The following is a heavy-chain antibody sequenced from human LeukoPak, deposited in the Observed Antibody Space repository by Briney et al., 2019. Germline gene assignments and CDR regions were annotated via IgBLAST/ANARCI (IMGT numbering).Heavy chain of an antibody. CDR1: GFTFSSYA. CDR3: ARDPEKDIVVVPAALLNWFDP. CDR2: IYSGGST. V-gene: IGHV3-66*01. J-gene: IGHJ5*02. Sequence: GGSLRLSCAASGFTFSSYAMSWVRQAPGKGLEWVSVIYSGGSTYYADSVKGRFTISRDNSKNTLYLQMNSLRAEDTAVYYCARDPEKDIVVVPAALLNWFDPRGQGTLVTVSS. D-gene: IGHD2-2*01.